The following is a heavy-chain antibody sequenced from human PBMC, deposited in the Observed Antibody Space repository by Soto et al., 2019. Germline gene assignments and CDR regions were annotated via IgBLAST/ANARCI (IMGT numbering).Heavy chain of an antibody. Sequence: ASVKVSCKASGGTFSNYALSWVRQAPGQGIEWMGGIIPIFGSANYAQTFQGRVTITADDSTSTAYMELSSLIPDDTAVYYCAREVTVASYSFDFWGQGTLVTVSS. V-gene: IGHV1-69*13. CDR1: GGTFSNYA. J-gene: IGHJ4*02. D-gene: IGHD5-12*01. CDR3: AREVTVASYSFDF. CDR2: IIPIFGSA.